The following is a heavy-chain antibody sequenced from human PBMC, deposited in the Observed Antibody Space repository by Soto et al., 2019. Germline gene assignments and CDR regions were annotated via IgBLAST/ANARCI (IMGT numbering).Heavy chain of an antibody. V-gene: IGHV3-15*01. CDR2: IRSKTDGGTI. CDR1: GFTFSNAW. Sequence: GGSLRLSCAASGFTFSNAWMNWVRQAPGKGLEWVGQIRSKTDGGTIFYPAPVKGRFIISRDDSTNTLYLQMNSLNTDDTAAYYCTPAHPRGPDYWGQGTLVTVSS. J-gene: IGHJ4*02. CDR3: TPAHPRGPDY. D-gene: IGHD5-12*01.